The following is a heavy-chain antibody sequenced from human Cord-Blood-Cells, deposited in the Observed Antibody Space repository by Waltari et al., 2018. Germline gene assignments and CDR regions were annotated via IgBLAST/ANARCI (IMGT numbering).Heavy chain of an antibody. D-gene: IGHD4-17*01. J-gene: IGHJ4*02. CDR3: ANYGDYVLDY. V-gene: IGHV3-30*18. CDR2: ISYDGSNK. Sequence: QVQLVESGGGVVQPGRSLRLSCAASGFTFSSYGMHWVRQAPGKGLELVAVISYDGSNKYYADSVKGRFTISRDNSKNTLYLQMNSLRAEDTAVYYCANYGDYVLDYWGQGTLVTVSS. CDR1: GFTFSSYG.